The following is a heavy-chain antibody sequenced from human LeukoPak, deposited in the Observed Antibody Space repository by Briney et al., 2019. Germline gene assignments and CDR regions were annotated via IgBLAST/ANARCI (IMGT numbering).Heavy chain of an antibody. D-gene: IGHD3-9*01. Sequence: SETLSLTCPVSGASIGSYYWTWIRQPPGKGLEWIGFTSFSGSTNYNPSLRSRVTISVDTSRNQFSLRLNAVTAADTAVYYCARRNYDILTGFYGGGTYNYYYTDVWGKGTTVIVSS. J-gene: IGHJ6*03. V-gene: IGHV4-59*08. CDR2: TSFSGST. CDR3: ARRNYDILTGFYGGGTYNYYYTDV. CDR1: GASIGSYY.